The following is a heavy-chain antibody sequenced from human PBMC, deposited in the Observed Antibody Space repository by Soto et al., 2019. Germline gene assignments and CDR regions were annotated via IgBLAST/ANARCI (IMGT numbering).Heavy chain of an antibody. D-gene: IGHD2-2*01. Sequence: QVQLQESGPGLVKPSQTLSLTCTVSGGSISSGDSYWNWIRQPPGTGREWSGSIYYSRSSYYSPSLNRRFTISVGTSKTQFSLKLSSVTAADTSVYYCVRGDPGVCSSTSCRDAFDLWGRGTMVAVSS. V-gene: IGHV4-30-4*01. CDR2: IYYSRSS. J-gene: IGHJ3*01. CDR3: VRGDPGVCSSTSCRDAFDL. CDR1: GGSISSGDSY.